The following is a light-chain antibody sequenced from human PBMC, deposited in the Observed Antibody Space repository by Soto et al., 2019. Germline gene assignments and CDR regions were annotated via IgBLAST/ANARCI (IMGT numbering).Light chain of an antibody. V-gene: IGKV3-15*01. CDR2: GAS. CDR1: QSVSSN. J-gene: IGKJ1*01. CDR3: QPYNNFSPWA. Sequence: EIVMTQSPSTLSVSPGERATLSCRASQSVSSNLAWYQQKPGQAPRLLIYGASTRATGIPARFSGSGSGTEFTLTISSLQSDDFAAYYCQPYNNFSPWAFGQGAKVAIK.